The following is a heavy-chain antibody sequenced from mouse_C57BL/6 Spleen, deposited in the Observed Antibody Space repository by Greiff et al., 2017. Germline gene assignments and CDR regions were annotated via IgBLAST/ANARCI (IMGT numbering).Heavy chain of an antibody. J-gene: IGHJ4*01. CDR1: GFTFSSYA. CDR3: TRYHGNCSYDMDY. Sequence: DVKLVESGAGLVKPGGSLKLSCAASGFTFSSYAMSWVRQTPEKRLEWVAYISSGGDYIYYADTVKGRFTISRDNARNTLYLQMSSLKSEDTAMYYCTRYHGNCSYDMDYWGQGTSVTVSS. V-gene: IGHV5-9-1*02. D-gene: IGHD2-1*01. CDR2: ISSGGDYI.